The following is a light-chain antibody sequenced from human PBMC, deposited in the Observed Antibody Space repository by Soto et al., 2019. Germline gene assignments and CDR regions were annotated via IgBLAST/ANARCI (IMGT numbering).Light chain of an antibody. CDR2: GES. Sequence: EIVMTQSPATLSVSPGERATLSCRASQSISSNLAWYQQKPGQAPRLLIYGESTRATGIPARFSGSGSGTEFPLTISRLQSEDFEVYYCQQYNNWPPWTFGQGTKVEIK. V-gene: IGKV3D-15*01. CDR3: QQYNNWPPWT. CDR1: QSISSN. J-gene: IGKJ1*01.